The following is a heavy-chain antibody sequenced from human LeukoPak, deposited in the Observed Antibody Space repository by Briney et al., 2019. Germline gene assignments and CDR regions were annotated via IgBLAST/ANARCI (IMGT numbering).Heavy chain of an antibody. CDR2: IIPIFGTA. Sequence: SVKVSCKASGGTFSSYAISWVRQAPGQGLEWMGGIIPIFGTANYAQKFQGRVTITADESTSTAYMELSSLRSEDTAVYYCARDPGDGPTHLHDYWGQGTLDTVSS. J-gene: IGHJ4*02. CDR1: GGTFSSYA. D-gene: IGHD7-27*01. CDR3: ARDPGDGPTHLHDY. V-gene: IGHV1-69*13.